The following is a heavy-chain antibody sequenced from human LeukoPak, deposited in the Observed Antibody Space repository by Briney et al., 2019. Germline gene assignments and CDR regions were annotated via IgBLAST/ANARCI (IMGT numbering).Heavy chain of an antibody. J-gene: IGHJ4*02. CDR3: ARIPGKRSAEFHS. CDR1: GFNISIYS. Sequence: RTGGSLRLSCAASGFNISIYSMNWVRQAPGKGLEWISYISGSSRTIYYADSVRGRFTISRDNAKNSLYLQMSSLRADDTALYPCARIPGKRSAEFHSWGQGTRVTVSS. CDR2: ISGSSRTI. D-gene: IGHD2-2*01. V-gene: IGHV3-48*04.